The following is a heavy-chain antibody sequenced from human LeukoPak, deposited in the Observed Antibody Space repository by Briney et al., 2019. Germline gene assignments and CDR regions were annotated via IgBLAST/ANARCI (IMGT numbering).Heavy chain of an antibody. J-gene: IGHJ3*02. CDR3: ARAPYDFWSGPTGVDAFDI. CDR2: IYYSGST. CDR1: GGSISSYY. D-gene: IGHD3-3*01. Sequence: SETLSLTCTVSGGSISSYYWSWIRQPPGKGLEWIGYIYYSGSTNYNPSLKSRVTISVDTSKNQFSLKLSSVTAADTAVYYCARAPYDFWSGPTGVDAFDIWGQGTMVTVSS. V-gene: IGHV4-59*01.